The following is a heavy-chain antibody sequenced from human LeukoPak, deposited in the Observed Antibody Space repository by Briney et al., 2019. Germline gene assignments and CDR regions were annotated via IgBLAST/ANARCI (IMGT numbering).Heavy chain of an antibody. D-gene: IGHD5-24*01. Sequence: PSETLSLTCSVSGGSISSYYWSWIRQPPGRGLEWIGYIYYSGRTSYNPSLKSRVTISVDTSKNQFSLRLSSVTAADTAVYFCAQESRHGYNYLEKWGQGIVVSVSA. V-gene: IGHV4-59*01. J-gene: IGHJ4*02. CDR2: IYYSGRT. CDR3: AQESRHGYNYLEK. CDR1: GGSISSYY.